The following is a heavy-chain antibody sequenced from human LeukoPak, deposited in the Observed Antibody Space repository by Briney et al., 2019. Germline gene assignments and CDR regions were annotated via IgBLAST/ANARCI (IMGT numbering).Heavy chain of an antibody. CDR3: ARDDLRSDWFDP. Sequence: PSETLSLTCSVSGGSTSSRSYSWGWIRQPPGKGLEWIGNIDYSGTSYYTPSLKSRITISVDTSKNQFSLRLSSVTAADTAVYYCARDDLRSDWFDPWGQGTLVIVSS. CDR1: GGSTSSRSYS. J-gene: IGHJ5*02. V-gene: IGHV4-39*07. CDR2: IDYSGTS.